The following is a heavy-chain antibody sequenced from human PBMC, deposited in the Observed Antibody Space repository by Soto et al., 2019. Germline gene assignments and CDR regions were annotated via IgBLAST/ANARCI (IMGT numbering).Heavy chain of an antibody. Sequence: GESLKISCKGSGYSFTSYWIGWIRQMPVKGLEWMGIIYPGDSDTRYSPSFQGQVTISADKSISTAYLQWSSLKASDTAMYYCARHLYCSGGSCYSPVYYGMDVWGHGTLVTVSS. CDR1: GYSFTSYW. J-gene: IGHJ6*02. CDR3: ARHLYCSGGSCYSPVYYGMDV. V-gene: IGHV5-51*01. D-gene: IGHD2-15*01. CDR2: IYPGDSDT.